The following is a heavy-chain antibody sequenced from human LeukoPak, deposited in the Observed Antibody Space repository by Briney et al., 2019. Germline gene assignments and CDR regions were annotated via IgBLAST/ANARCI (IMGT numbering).Heavy chain of an antibody. CDR3: ATSDGLGGWFDPFDY. J-gene: IGHJ4*02. D-gene: IGHD6-19*01. CDR1: GFTFSTYA. V-gene: IGHV3-30*02. CDR2: IRYDGSNK. Sequence: GGSLRLSCAASGFTFSTYAMHWVRQAPGKGLEWVAFIRYDGSNKYYADSVKGRFTISRDNSKNTLYLQMNSLRAEDTAVYYCATSDGLGGWFDPFDYWGQGTLVTVSS.